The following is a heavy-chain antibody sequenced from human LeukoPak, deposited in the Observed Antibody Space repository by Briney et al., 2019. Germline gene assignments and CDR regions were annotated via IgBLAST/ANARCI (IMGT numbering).Heavy chain of an antibody. CDR2: IRYDGSDK. J-gene: IGHJ3*02. CDR3: AVGIVVVPAAIGGDAFDI. D-gene: IGHD2-2*02. Sequence: GGSLRLSCAASGFTFSSYGMHWVRQAPGKGLEWVAFIRYDGSDKYYADSVKGRFTISRDNSKNTLYLQMNSLRAEDTAVYYCAVGIVVVPAAIGGDAFDIWGQGTMVTVSS. CDR1: GFTFSSYG. V-gene: IGHV3-30*02.